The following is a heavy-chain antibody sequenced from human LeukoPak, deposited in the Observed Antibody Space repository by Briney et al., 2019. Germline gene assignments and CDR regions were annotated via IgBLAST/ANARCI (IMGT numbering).Heavy chain of an antibody. CDR2: ISAYNGNT. CDR1: GHTFTSYG. D-gene: IGHD3-3*01. J-gene: IGHJ5*02. CDR3: ARDFYPLPITIFGLGSWFDP. V-gene: IGHV1-18*01. Sequence: GASVKVSCKASGHTFTSYGISWVRQTPGQGLEWMGWISAYNGNTNYAQKLQGRVTMTTDTSTSTAYMELRSLRSDGTAVYYCARDFYPLPITIFGLGSWFDPWGQGTLVTVSS.